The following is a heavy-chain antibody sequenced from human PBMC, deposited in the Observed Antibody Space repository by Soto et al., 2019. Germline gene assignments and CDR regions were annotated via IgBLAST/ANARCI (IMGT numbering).Heavy chain of an antibody. J-gene: IGHJ6*03. CDR2: INSDGSST. CDR3: ARVKAARSSGGYYYYYMDV. CDR1: GFTFSSYW. D-gene: IGHD2-15*01. Sequence: EVQLVESGGGLVQPGGSLRLSCAASGFTFSSYWMHWVRQAPGKGLVWVSRINSDGSSTSYADSVKGRFTISRDNAKNTLYLQMNSLRAEDTAVYYCARVKAARSSGGYYYYYMDVWGKGTTVTVSS. V-gene: IGHV3-74*01.